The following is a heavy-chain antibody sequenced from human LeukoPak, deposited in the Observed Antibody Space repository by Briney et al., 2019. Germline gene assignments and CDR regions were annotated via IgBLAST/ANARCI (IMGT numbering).Heavy chain of an antibody. CDR2: IYHSGST. Sequence: PSETLSLTCAVSGGSISSSNWWSWVRQPPGKGLEWIGEIYHSGSTNYNPSLKSRVTISVDTSKNQFSMKLSSVTAADTAVYYCASGYSYGFDYWGQGTLVTVSS. CDR1: GGSISSSNW. J-gene: IGHJ4*02. V-gene: IGHV4-4*02. CDR3: ASGYSYGFDY. D-gene: IGHD5-18*01.